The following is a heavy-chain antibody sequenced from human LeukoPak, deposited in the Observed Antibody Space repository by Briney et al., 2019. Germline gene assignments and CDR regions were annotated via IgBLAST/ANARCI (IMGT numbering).Heavy chain of an antibody. CDR3: AKDLIAVAEGYFDY. J-gene: IGHJ4*02. CDR2: IRYDGSNK. Sequence: GGSLRLSCAASGLTFSSYGMHWVRQAPGKGLEWVAFIRYDGSNKYYADSVKGRFTISRDNSKNTLYLQMNSLRAEDTAVYYCAKDLIAVAEGYFDYWGQGTLVTVSS. V-gene: IGHV3-30*02. CDR1: GLTFSSYG. D-gene: IGHD6-19*01.